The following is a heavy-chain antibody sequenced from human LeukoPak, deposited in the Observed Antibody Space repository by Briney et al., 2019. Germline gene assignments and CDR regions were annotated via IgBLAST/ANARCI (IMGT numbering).Heavy chain of an antibody. CDR1: GGSISSSSYY. J-gene: IGHJ4*02. Sequence: PSETLSFTCTVSGGSISSSSYYWRWIRQPPGKGLEWIGSICYSGSTYYNPSRKLRVTISVDTSKNQFFLKLSSVTAADTAVYYCARGSGPPISYYYFDYWGQGTLVTVSS. V-gene: IGHV4-39*07. D-gene: IGHD3-3*01. CDR2: ICYSGST. CDR3: ARGSGPPISYYYFDY.